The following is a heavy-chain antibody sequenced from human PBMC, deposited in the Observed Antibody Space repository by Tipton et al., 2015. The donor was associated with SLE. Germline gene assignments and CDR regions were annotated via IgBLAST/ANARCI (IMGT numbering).Heavy chain of an antibody. D-gene: IGHD3-3*01. CDR3: AREGLRFLHMDV. CDR1: GGSISSGSYY. V-gene: IGHV4-61*10. CDR2: VFYSGST. J-gene: IGHJ6*04. Sequence: TLSLTCTVSGGSISSGSYYWSWIRQPAGKGLEWIGNVFYSGSTHYNPSLKSRVIMSVDTSKNEFSLKVSSVTAADTAVYYCAREGLRFLHMDVWGRGTTVIVPS.